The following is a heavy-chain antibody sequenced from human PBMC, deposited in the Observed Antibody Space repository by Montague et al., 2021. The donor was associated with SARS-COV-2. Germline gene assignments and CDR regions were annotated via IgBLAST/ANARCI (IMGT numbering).Heavy chain of an antibody. J-gene: IGHJ3*02. D-gene: IGHD1-26*01. V-gene: IGHV2-5*02. CDR1: GFSLSTSGVG. Sequence: PPLGKPTQTLTLTCTFSGFSLSTSGVGVGRIRQPPGKALEWLALIYWDDDKRYSPSLKSRLTITKDTSKNQVVLTMTNMDPVGTATYYCAHRRGLLLSDAFDIWGQGTMVTVSS. CDR2: IYWDDDK. CDR3: AHRRGLLLSDAFDI.